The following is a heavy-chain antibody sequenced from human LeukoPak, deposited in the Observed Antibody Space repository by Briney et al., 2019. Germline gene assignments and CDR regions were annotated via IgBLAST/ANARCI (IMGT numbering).Heavy chain of an antibody. CDR3: VRGDDFDY. Sequence: SETLSLTCAVYGGSFSGYYWSWIRQPPGKGLEWIGEINHSGSTNYNPSLKSRVTISVDTSKNQFSLKLSSVTAADTAVYYCVRGDDFDYWGQGTLVTVSS. J-gene: IGHJ4*02. V-gene: IGHV4-34*01. CDR2: INHSGST. CDR1: GGSFSGYY.